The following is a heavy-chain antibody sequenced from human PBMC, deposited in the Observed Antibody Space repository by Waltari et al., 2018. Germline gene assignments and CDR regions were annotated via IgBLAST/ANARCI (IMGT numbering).Heavy chain of an antibody. CDR2: ISYDVSNK. Sequence: QVQLVESGGGVVQPGRSLRLSCAASGFSFSRYGMHWVRQAPGKGLEWVAVISYDVSNKYYAASVKGRFTISRDNSKNTLYLQMNSLRAEDTAVYYCAKDISPDYWGQGTLVTVSS. V-gene: IGHV3-30*18. J-gene: IGHJ4*02. CDR3: AKDISPDY. CDR1: GFSFSRYG.